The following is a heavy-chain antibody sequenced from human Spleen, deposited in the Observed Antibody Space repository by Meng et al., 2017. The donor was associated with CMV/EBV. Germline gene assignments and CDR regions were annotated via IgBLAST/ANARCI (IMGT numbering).Heavy chain of an antibody. D-gene: IGHD3-3*01. CDR2: ISTSGRHI. V-gene: IGHV3-21*01. CDR1: GFIFSGYS. J-gene: IGHJ4*02. CDR3: ARVDYTTNWDTLDS. Sequence: ASGFIFSGYSMSWVRQAPGKGLEGASCISTSGRHIYNADSLEGRFVTSRDNTKNSLYLQMDSLRAEDTATYYCARVDYTTNWDTLDSWGQGTLVTVSS.